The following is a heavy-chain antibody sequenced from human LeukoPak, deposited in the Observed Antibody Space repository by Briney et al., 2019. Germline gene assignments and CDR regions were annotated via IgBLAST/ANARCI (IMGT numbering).Heavy chain of an antibody. CDR3: AKVIAGSWLVDY. J-gene: IGHJ4*02. D-gene: IGHD2-21*01. CDR1: AFTFSNYA. CDR2: ISGSGGST. Sequence: GGSLRLSCAASAFTFSNYAITWVRQAPGKGLEWVSAISGSGGSTYYADSVKGRFTISRDNSKNTLYLQMNSLRAEDTAVYYCAKVIAGSWLVDYWGQGTLVTVSS. V-gene: IGHV3-23*01.